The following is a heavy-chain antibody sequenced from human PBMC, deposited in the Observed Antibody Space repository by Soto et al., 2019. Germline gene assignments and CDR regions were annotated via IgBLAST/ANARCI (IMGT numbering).Heavy chain of an antibody. CDR2: MNPNSGNT. CDR1: GYTFTSYD. CDR3: ARNPYYDFWSGYSPYYYYYGMDV. D-gene: IGHD3-3*01. J-gene: IGHJ6*02. V-gene: IGHV1-8*01. Sequence: ASVKVSCKASGYTFTSYDINWVRQATGQGLEWMGWMNPNSGNTGYAQKFQGRVTMTRNTSISTAYMELSSLRSEDTAVYYCARNPYYDFWSGYSPYYYYYGMDVWRQGTTVTVSS.